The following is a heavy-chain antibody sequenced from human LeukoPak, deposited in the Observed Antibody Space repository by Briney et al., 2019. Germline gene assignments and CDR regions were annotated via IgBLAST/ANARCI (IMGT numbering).Heavy chain of an antibody. CDR2: IYYSGST. D-gene: IGHD6-13*01. Sequence: SETLSLTCTVSGGSISSYYWSWIRQPPGKGLEWIGYIYYSGSTNYNPSLKSRVTISVDTSKNQFSLKLSSVTAAGTAVYYCARVAGSSRITDWGQGTLVTVSS. CDR3: ARVAGSSRITD. CDR1: GGSISSYY. J-gene: IGHJ4*02. V-gene: IGHV4-59*01.